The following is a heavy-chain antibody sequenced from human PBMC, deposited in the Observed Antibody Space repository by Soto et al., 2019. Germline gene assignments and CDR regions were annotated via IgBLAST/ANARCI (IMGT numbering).Heavy chain of an antibody. Sequence: SETLSLTCTVSGGSISSYYWSWIRQPPGKGLEWIGYIYYSGSTNYNPSLKSRVTISVDTSKNQFSLKLSSVTAADTAVYYCARLPVCSSTSCPPLPGYYYMDVWGKGTTVTVSS. CDR3: ARLPVCSSTSCPPLPGYYYMDV. CDR1: GGSISSYY. J-gene: IGHJ6*03. V-gene: IGHV4-59*08. CDR2: IYYSGST. D-gene: IGHD2-2*01.